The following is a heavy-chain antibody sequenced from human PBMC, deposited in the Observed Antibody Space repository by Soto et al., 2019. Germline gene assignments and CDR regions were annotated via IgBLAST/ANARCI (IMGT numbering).Heavy chain of an antibody. CDR3: ARGGYCSGGSCYSFLNYYDMDV. V-gene: IGHV3-48*01. D-gene: IGHD2-15*01. J-gene: IGHJ6*03. Sequence: GGSLRLSCAASGFTFSSYSMNWVRQAPGKGLEWVSYISSSSSTIYYADSVKGRFTISRDNAKNSLYLQMNSLRAEDTAVYYCARGGYCSGGSCYSFLNYYDMDVWDKGTTVTGSS. CDR1: GFTFSSYS. CDR2: ISSSSSTI.